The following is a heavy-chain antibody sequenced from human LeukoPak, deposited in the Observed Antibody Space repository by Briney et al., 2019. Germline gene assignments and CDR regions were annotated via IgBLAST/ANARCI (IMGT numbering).Heavy chain of an antibody. CDR1: GVSISSYY. Sequence: PSETLSLTCTVSGVSISSYYWSWIRQPAGKGLEWIGRIYTSGSTNYNPSLKSRVTMSVDTSKNQFSLKLSSVTAADTAVYYCAGLWGSSSQIPYYYYGMDVWGQGTTVTVSS. D-gene: IGHD6-6*01. V-gene: IGHV4-4*07. CDR2: IYTSGST. J-gene: IGHJ6*02. CDR3: AGLWGSSSQIPYYYYGMDV.